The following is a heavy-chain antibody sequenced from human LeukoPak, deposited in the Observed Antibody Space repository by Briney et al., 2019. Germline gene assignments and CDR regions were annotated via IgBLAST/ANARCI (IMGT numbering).Heavy chain of an antibody. V-gene: IGHV1-18*01. Sequence: ASVKVSGKTSGYTFTSYGIIWVRQAPGQGLEWMGWISAYNGNRNYAQKLQGRVTMTTDTSTSTAYMELRSLRSDDTAVYYCARGGPGWDSSSWYNYWGQGTLVTVSS. D-gene: IGHD6-13*01. CDR3: ARGGPGWDSSSWYNY. J-gene: IGHJ4*02. CDR2: ISAYNGNR. CDR1: GYTFTSYG.